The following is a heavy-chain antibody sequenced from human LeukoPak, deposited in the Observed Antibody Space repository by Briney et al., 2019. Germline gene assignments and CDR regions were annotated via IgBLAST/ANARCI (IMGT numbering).Heavy chain of an antibody. D-gene: IGHD2-2*01. V-gene: IGHV3-23*01. CDR1: GFTFSNYA. Sequence: GGSLRLSCAASGFTFSNYAMSWVRQAPGKGLEWVTAISDNGGSTYYADSVKGRFTISSDNSKNTLYLQMNSLRGDDTAVYHCAKAPSPGYCSSTSCYYDYWGQGTLVTVSS. CDR2: ISDNGGST. CDR3: AKAPSPGYCSSTSCYYDY. J-gene: IGHJ4*02.